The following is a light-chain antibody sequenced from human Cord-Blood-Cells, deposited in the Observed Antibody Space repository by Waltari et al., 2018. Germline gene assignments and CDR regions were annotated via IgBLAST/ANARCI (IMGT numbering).Light chain of an antibody. V-gene: IGLV1-36*01. CDR3: AAWDDSLNGVV. J-gene: IGLJ2*01. Sequence: QSVLTQPPSVSEAPRQRVTISCSGSSSNIGNNAVNWYQQLPGKAPKLLIYYDDLLPSGVPYRFSGSKSGTSASLAISGLQSEDEADYYCAAWDDSLNGVVFGGGTKLTVL. CDR2: YDD. CDR1: SSNIGNNA.